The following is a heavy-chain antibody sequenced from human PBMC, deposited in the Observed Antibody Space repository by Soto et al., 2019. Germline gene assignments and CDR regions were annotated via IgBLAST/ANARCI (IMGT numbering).Heavy chain of an antibody. D-gene: IGHD2-2*01. CDR2: ISGSTI. Sequence: EVQLLESGGGLVQPGGSLRLSCAASGFTFSSYAMSWVRQAPGKGLEWVSAISGSTIYYADSVKGRFTISRDNAKNSLYLQMNSLRAEDTAVYYCARDGGVVPAAVRLWGQGTLVTVSS. J-gene: IGHJ4*02. CDR1: GFTFSSYA. V-gene: IGHV3-23*01. CDR3: ARDGGVVPAAVRL.